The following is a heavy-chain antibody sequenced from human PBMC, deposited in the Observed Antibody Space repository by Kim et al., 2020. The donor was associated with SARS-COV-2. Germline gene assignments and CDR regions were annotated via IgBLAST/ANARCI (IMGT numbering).Heavy chain of an antibody. Sequence: VKGRFTISRDNSKNTLYLKMNSLRAEDTALFYCAKALLRGVNYYYYGMDVWGQGTTVTVSS. V-gene: IGHV3-30*02. CDR3: AKALLRGVNYYYYGMDV. J-gene: IGHJ6*02. D-gene: IGHD3-10*01.